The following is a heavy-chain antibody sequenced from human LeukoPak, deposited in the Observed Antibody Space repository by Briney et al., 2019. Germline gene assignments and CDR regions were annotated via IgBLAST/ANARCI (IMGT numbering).Heavy chain of an antibody. Sequence: PSETLSLTCAVYGGSFSGYYWSWIRQPPGKGLEWIGEINHSGSTNYNPSLKSRVTISVETSKNQFSLKLSSVTAADTAVYYCARRTCGGDCYSLDYWGQGTLVTVSS. D-gene: IGHD2-21*02. V-gene: IGHV4-34*01. CDR2: INHSGST. CDR1: GGSFSGYY. CDR3: ARRTCGGDCYSLDY. J-gene: IGHJ4*02.